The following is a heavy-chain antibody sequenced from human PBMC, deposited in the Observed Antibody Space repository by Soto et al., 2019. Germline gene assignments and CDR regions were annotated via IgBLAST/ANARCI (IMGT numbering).Heavy chain of an antibody. Sequence: EVQLFESGGGLVQPGGSLRLSCAASGFTFTNYDMSWVRQAPGKGLELVSFISGSGSGPYYADSVKGRFTISSDNAENTLYMPMTSLRVEDTAVYYCANLRSWRARDYCGEGTLVTVSS. D-gene: IGHD6-13*01. CDR3: ANLRSWRARDY. V-gene: IGHV3-23*01. CDR2: ISGSGSGP. J-gene: IGHJ4*02. CDR1: GFTFTNYD.